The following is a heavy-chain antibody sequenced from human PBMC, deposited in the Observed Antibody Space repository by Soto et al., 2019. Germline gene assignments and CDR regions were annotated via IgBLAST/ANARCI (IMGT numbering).Heavy chain of an antibody. Sequence: PSQTLSLTCAISGDSFSSNGVAWNWIRQSPSRGLEWLGRTYYRSKWYNDYAVSVKSRITVNPDTSKNQFSLQLSSVTPEDTAVYYCARGKYCGFDVWGQGTMVTVSS. CDR1: GDSFSSNGVA. CDR3: ARGKYCGFDV. D-gene: IGHD2-8*02. J-gene: IGHJ3*01. CDR2: TYYRSKWYN. V-gene: IGHV6-1*01.